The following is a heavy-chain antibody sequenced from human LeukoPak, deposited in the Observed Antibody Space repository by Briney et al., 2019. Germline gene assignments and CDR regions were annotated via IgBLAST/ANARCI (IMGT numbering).Heavy chain of an antibody. J-gene: IGHJ4*02. CDR3: ARGTMATTNTPFDY. CDR2: INHSGTT. D-gene: IGHD5-24*01. V-gene: IGHV4-34*01. Sequence: INHSGTTNYNPSLKSRVTISVDTSKNQFSLKLSSVTAADTAVYYCARGTMATTNTPFDYWGQGTLVTVSS.